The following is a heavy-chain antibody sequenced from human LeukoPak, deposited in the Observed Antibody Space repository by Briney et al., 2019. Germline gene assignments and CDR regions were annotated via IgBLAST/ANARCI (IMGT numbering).Heavy chain of an antibody. V-gene: IGHV4-61*08. J-gene: IGHJ4*02. CDR3: ARFAGYSSGWHDY. CDR2: VFYGGST. D-gene: IGHD6-19*01. CDR1: GGSISSGGYY. Sequence: PSETLSLTCTVSGGSISSGGYYWSWIRQSPGKGLEWIGYVFYGGSTIYSPSLKSRVTISVDTSKNQISLKLTSVTAADTAVFYCARFAGYSSGWHDYWGQGALVTVSS.